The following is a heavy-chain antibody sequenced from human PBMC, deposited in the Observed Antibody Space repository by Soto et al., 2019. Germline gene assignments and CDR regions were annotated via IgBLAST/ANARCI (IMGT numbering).Heavy chain of an antibody. CDR3: ARAGLNGFLEWYPGAHMDV. CDR1: GFTFSSYS. Sequence: PGGSLRLSCAASGFTFSSYSMNWVRQAPGKGLEWVSYISSSSSTIYYADSVKGRFTISRDNAKNSLYLQMNSLRAEDTAVYYCARAGLNGFLEWYPGAHMDVWGKGTTVTVSS. CDR2: ISSSSSTI. V-gene: IGHV3-48*01. J-gene: IGHJ6*03. D-gene: IGHD3-3*01.